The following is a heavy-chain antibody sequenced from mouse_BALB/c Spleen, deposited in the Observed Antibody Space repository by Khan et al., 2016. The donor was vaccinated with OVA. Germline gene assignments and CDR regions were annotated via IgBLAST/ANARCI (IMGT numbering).Heavy chain of an antibody. CDR2: ISYSGNT. D-gene: IGHD1-1*01. J-gene: IGHJ2*02. CDR1: GYSITSDYA. V-gene: IGHV3-2*02. Sequence: EVTLLESGPGLVKPSQSLSLTCTVTGYSITSDYAWNWIRQFPGNKLEWMGFISYSGNTKYNPSLKSRFSITRDTSKNQFFLQLNSVTTEDTATYYCARVYGGDFDYWGQGTSLTVSS. CDR3: ARVYGGDFDY.